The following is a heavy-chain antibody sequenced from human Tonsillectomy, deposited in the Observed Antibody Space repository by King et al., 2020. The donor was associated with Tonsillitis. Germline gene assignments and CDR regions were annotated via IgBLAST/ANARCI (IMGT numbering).Heavy chain of an antibody. CDR2: ISYDGSDK. CDR3: ARGLRGYSYGTLDY. J-gene: IGHJ4*02. D-gene: IGHD5-18*01. V-gene: IGHV3-30-3*01. Sequence: VQLVESGAGVVQPGRSLRLSCAASGFTFSKYAMYWVRQAPGKGLEWVAVISYDGSDKYYADSVKGRFTISRDNSKNTLYLQMNRLRDEDTAVYYCARGLRGYSYGTLDYWGQGTLVTVSS. CDR1: GFTFSKYA.